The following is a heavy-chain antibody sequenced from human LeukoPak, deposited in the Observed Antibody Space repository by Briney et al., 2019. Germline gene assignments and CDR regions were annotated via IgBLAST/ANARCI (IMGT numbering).Heavy chain of an antibody. D-gene: IGHD2-8*02. Sequence: SETLSLTSAVYGGSFSGYYWSWIRQPPGKGLEWIGEINHSGSTNYNPSLKSRVTISVDTSKNQFSLKLSSVTAADTAVYYCARGTSGARYYYYGMDVWGKGTTVTVSS. CDR2: INHSGST. V-gene: IGHV4-34*01. CDR1: GGSFSGYY. J-gene: IGHJ6*04. CDR3: ARGTSGARYYYYGMDV.